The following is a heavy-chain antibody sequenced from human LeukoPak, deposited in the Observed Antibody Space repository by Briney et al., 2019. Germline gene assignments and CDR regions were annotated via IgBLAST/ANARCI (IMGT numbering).Heavy chain of an antibody. CDR2: ISGSGSST. CDR1: GFIFSSYA. Sequence: GGSLRLSCAASGFIFSSYAMSWVRKAPGKGLEWVSTISGSGSSTYYADSVKGRFTISRDNSQNTVYLQMNSLRAEDTAVYYCAKDRSCNYDLWQGDFYYWGQGTLVTVSS. CDR3: AKDRSCNYDLWQGDFYY. D-gene: IGHD3/OR15-3a*01. V-gene: IGHV3-23*01. J-gene: IGHJ4*02.